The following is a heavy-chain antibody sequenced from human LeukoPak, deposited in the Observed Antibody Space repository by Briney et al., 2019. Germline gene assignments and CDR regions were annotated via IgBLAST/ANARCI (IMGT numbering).Heavy chain of an antibody. J-gene: IGHJ4*02. V-gene: IGHV5-10-1*01. CDR2: IDPSDSYT. CDR1: GYSFTTYW. Sequence: GESLKISCKVSGYSFTTYWITWVRQMPGKGLEWMGRIDPSDSYTNYNPSFQGHVTISTDKSISTAYLQWSSLKASDTAMYYCAREVLGMATGNYWGQGTLVTVSS. D-gene: IGHD5-24*01. CDR3: AREVLGMATGNY.